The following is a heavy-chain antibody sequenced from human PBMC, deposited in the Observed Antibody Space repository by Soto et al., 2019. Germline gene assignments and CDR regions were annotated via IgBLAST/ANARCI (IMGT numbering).Heavy chain of an antibody. CDR2: IFHSGTT. D-gene: IGHD3-22*01. CDR3: ARLLDDSRGYYYFDY. CDR1: GYSISRGYY. Sequence: SETLSLTWAVSGYSISRGYYWCFIRQPPGKGLEWLGSIFHSGTTYDNPSLKSRVTISVDMSKNQFSLKLTSVTAADTAVYYCARLLDDSRGYYYFDYWGQGTLVTVSS. V-gene: IGHV4-38-2*01. J-gene: IGHJ4*02.